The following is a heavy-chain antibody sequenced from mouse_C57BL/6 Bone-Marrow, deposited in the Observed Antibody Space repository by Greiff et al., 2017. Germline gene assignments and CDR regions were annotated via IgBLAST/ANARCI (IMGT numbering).Heavy chain of an antibody. CDR1: GYTFTSYW. V-gene: IGHV1-52*01. CDR2: IDPSGSET. D-gene: IGHD1-1*01. CDR3: ARAVDWYFDV. Sequence: QVQLQQPGAELVRPGSSVKLSCKASGYTFTSYWMPWVKQRPIQGLEWIGNIDPSGSETHYNQKFKDKATLTVDKSSSTAYMQLSSLTSEDSAVYYCARAVDWYFDVWGTGTTVTVSS. J-gene: IGHJ1*03.